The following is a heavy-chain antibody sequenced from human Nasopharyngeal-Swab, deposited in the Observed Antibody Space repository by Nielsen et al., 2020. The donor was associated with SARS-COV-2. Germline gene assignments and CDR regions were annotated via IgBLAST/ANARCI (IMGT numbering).Heavy chain of an antibody. CDR2: ISYDGSNK. Sequence: VRQDPGKGLEWGAVISYDGSNKYYADSVKGRFTISRDNSKNTLYLQMNSLRAEDTAVYYCAKDKKARGDSSSWTTDYWGQGTLVTVSS. V-gene: IGHV3-30*18. J-gene: IGHJ4*02. CDR3: AKDKKARGDSSSWTTDY. D-gene: IGHD6-13*01.